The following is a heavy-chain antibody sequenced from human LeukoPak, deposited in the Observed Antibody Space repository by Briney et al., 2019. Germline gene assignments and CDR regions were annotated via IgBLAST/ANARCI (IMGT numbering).Heavy chain of an antibody. J-gene: IGHJ4*02. Sequence: PGGSLRLSCAASGFTFSRYYMRWVRQAPGKGLVWVSRINSDGSSTTYADSVKGRFTISRDISKNTLYFQMNSLRPEDTAVYYCARAHHDAAYYFDYWGQGTLVTVSS. CDR1: GFTFSRYY. D-gene: IGHD2-21*01. V-gene: IGHV3-74*01. CDR3: ARAHHDAAYYFDY. CDR2: INSDGSST.